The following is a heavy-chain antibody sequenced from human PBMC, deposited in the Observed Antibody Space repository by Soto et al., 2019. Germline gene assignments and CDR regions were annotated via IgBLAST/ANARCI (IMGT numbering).Heavy chain of an antibody. Sequence: GVSLRLSYSASGFNFSKYEMTWVRQAPGKGLEWVSTIDGSGATTYYADFVEGRFTVSRDNSKNTVYVQMNNLRADDTALYYCAKNSGWFDSWGQGPLVTVSS. CDR2: IDGSGATT. CDR3: AKNSGWFDS. J-gene: IGHJ5*01. V-gene: IGHV3-23*01. CDR1: GFNFSKYE. D-gene: IGHD3-10*01.